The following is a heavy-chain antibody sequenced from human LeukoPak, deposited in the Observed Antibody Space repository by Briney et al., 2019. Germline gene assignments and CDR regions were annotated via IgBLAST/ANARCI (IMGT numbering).Heavy chain of an antibody. CDR1: GGSVRRGNYY. D-gene: IGHD1-1*01. CDR3: AREGYRVDP. CDR2: IYTSGTT. Sequence: PSQTLSLTCTVSGGSVRRGNYYWTWIRQPAGSGLEWIGRIYTSGTTDYNPSLRTRVTISVDASRNQFSLNLSSVTAADTAVYYCAREGYRVDPWGQGTLVTVSS. J-gene: IGHJ5*02. V-gene: IGHV4-61*02.